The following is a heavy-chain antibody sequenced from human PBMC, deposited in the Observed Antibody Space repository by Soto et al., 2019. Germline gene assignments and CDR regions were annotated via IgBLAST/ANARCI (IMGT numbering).Heavy chain of an antibody. D-gene: IGHD3-9*01. CDR3: ARDLSYDILTGYSYNWFDP. CDR2: IYYSGST. CDR1: GGSISSSSYY. Sequence: SETLSLTCTVSGGSISSSSYYWGWIRQPPGKGLEWIGSIYYSGSTYYNPSLKSRVTISVDTSKNQFSLKLSSVTAADTAVYYCARDLSYDILTGYSYNWFDPWGQGTLVTVSS. V-gene: IGHV4-39*01. J-gene: IGHJ5*02.